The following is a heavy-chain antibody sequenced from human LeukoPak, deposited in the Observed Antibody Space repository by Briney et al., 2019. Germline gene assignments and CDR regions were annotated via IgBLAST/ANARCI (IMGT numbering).Heavy chain of an antibody. CDR1: GLTHHGYA. V-gene: IGHV3-23*01. J-gene: IGHJ6*03. D-gene: IGHD1-14*01. CDR2: IVGDSSKT. CDR3: AKQPYNYYYLDV. Sequence: GGSLRLSCAISGLTHHGYAMTWVRQAPGKGLECVSTIVGDSSKTYYADSVKGRFTISRDNSRYMLFLHMNSLRAEDTAIYYCAKQPYNYYYLDVWGKGTTVTVSS.